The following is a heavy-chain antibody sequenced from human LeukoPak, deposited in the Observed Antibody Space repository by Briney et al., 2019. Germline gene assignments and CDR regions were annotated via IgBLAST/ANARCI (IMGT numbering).Heavy chain of an antibody. D-gene: IGHD3-10*01. V-gene: IGHV4-39*07. J-gene: IGHJ6*03. CDR1: GGSISSYY. CDR3: ARGLGDEYTATYYYYYMDV. CDR2: IYYSRSI. Sequence: PSETLSLTCTVSGGSISSYYWGWIRQPPGKGLEWIGSIYYSRSIYCNPSLKSRVTISVDTSKNQFSLKLSSVTAADTAVYYCARGLGDEYTATYYYYYMDVWGKGTTVTVSS.